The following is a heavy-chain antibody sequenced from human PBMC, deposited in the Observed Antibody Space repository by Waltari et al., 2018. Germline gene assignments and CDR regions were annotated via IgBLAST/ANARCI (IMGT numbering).Heavy chain of an antibody. V-gene: IGHV4-34*01. CDR3: ARGPMVQGVIIGVDY. CDR2: INHSGST. Sequence: QVQLQQWRAGLLRPSETLSLTCAVYGGSFRCSYWSWIRQPPGKGLGWIGEINHSGSTNYNPSLKSRVTISVDTSKNQFSLKLSSVTAADTAVYYCARGPMVQGVIIGVDYWGQGTLVTVSS. D-gene: IGHD3-10*01. CDR1: GGSFRCSY. J-gene: IGHJ4*02.